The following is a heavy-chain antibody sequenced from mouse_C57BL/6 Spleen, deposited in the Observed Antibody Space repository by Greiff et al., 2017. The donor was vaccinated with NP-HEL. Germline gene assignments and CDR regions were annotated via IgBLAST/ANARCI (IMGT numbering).Heavy chain of an antibody. CDR1: GFTFSDYG. D-gene: IGHD1-1*01. J-gene: IGHJ2*01. CDR3: ARNYYGSSFHYFDY. V-gene: IGHV5-17*01. Sequence: EVQRVESGGGLVKPGGSLKLSCAASGFTFSDYGMHWVRQAPEKGLEWVAYISSGSSTIYYADTVKGRFTISRDNAKNTLFLQMTSLRSEDTAMYYCARNYYGSSFHYFDYWGQGTTLTVSS. CDR2: ISSGSSTI.